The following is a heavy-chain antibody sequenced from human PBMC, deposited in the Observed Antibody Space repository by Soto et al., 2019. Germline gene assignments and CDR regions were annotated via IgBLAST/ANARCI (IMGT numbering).Heavy chain of an antibody. CDR2: IYYNGDT. CDR3: ARRIIGNWNQGQAFDF. Sequence: QLQLQESGPGLVKPAETLSLKCAVSGGSVSSGNYFWGWIRQPPGKGLEWIGNIYYNGDTYYSPFPKKRSPLAVGTGQDPVSPRLTPLTAGGPAVYFWARRIIGNWNQGQAFDFLGQGTLVTVSS. D-gene: IGHD1-20*01. V-gene: IGHV4-39*01. J-gene: IGHJ3*01. CDR1: GGSVSSGNYF.